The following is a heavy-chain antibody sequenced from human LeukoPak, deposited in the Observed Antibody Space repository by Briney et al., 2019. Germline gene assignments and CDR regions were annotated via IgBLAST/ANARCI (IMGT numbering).Heavy chain of an antibody. J-gene: IGHJ3*02. D-gene: IGHD3-3*02. V-gene: IGHV4-34*01. CDR3: ARGLSSRALRAFDI. Sequence: SETLSLTCAVYGGSFSGYYRSWIRQPPGKGLEWIGEINHSGSTNYNPSLKSRVTISVDTSKNQFSLKLSSVTAADTAVYYCARGLSSRALRAFDIWGQGTMVTVSS. CDR2: INHSGST. CDR1: GGSFSGYY.